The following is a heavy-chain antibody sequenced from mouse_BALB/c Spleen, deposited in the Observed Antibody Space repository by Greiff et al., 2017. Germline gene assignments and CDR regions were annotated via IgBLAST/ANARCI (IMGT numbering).Heavy chain of an antibody. J-gene: IGHJ3*01. CDR1: GFTFSSFG. CDR3: ARPHYEGGFAY. D-gene: IGHD2-4*01. Sequence: EVQVVESGGGLVQPGGSRKLSCAASGFTFSSFGMHWVRQAPEKGLEWVAYISSGSSTIYYADTVKGRFTISRDNPKNTLFLQMTSLRSEDTAMYYCARPHYEGGFAYWGQGTLVTVSA. V-gene: IGHV5-17*02. CDR2: ISSGSSTI.